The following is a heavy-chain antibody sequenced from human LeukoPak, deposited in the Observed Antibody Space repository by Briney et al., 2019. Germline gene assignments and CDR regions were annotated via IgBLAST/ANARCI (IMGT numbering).Heavy chain of an antibody. CDR3: ARGRYCSGGSCYKDY. CDR1: GSSITNYY. Sequence: SETLSLTCTVSGSSITNYYWSWIRQPPGKGLEWIGYIYYTGSTNYKPSLKSRLTISLDTSKNQFSLNLSSVTAADTAVYYCARGRYCSGGSCYKDYWGQGTLVTVSS. J-gene: IGHJ4*02. V-gene: IGHV4-59*01. D-gene: IGHD2-15*01. CDR2: IYYTGST.